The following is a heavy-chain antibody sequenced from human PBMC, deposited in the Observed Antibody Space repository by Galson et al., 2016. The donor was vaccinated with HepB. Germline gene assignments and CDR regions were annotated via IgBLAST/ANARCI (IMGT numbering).Heavy chain of an antibody. CDR1: GYSFTSFA. J-gene: IGHJ1*01. Sequence: SVKVSCKASGYSFTSFAITWVRQAPGQGLEWMGWISGYNGNTNYAQNLQGSVTMTIETSTNTVYMELRSPTSYDPAVYFCARGSKTACVDWGQGTLVTVSS. D-gene: IGHD2-21*01. CDR2: ISGYNGNT. CDR3: ARGSKTACVD. V-gene: IGHV1-18*01.